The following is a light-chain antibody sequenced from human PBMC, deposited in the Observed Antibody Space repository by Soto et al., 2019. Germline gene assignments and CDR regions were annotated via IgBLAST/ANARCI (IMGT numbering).Light chain of an antibody. CDR2: EVS. V-gene: IGLV2-8*01. CDR1: SSDVGGYNY. Sequence: QSALTQPSSPSGSPGQSVTISCTGTSSDVGGYNYVSWYQQHPGKAPKLMIYEVSKRPSGVPDRFSGSKSGNTASLTVSGLQAEDEADYYCSSYAGSNNFVFGTGTQLTVL. J-gene: IGLJ1*01. CDR3: SSYAGSNNFV.